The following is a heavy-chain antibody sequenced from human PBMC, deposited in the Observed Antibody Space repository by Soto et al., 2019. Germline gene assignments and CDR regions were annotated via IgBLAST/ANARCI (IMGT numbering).Heavy chain of an antibody. Sequence: QVQLVESGGDVVQPGRSLRLSCAASGSTFSSYDIHWVRQAPGKGLEWVAHITPDGNRAYYADSVKGRFTVSRDNARNTVCLQVKSLRPEDRAVDHCVRGPSHGAFDIWGQGTLVTVSS. CDR1: GSTFSSYD. CDR2: ITPDGNRA. J-gene: IGHJ3*02. CDR3: VRGPSHGAFDI. V-gene: IGHV3-30-3*01.